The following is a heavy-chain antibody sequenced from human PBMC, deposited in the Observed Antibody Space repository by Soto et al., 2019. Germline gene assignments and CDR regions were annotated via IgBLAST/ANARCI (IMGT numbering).Heavy chain of an antibody. J-gene: IGHJ4*02. Sequence: PGGSLRLSCAASGFTFNNYAMTWVRQAPGVGLEWVSTIGGSGATTYYTDSVKGRFTISRDNSKHTLSLQMNSLRADDTAMYYCAKGDCSGGSCYRGFDSWGQGALVTVSS. V-gene: IGHV3-23*01. CDR1: GFTFNNYA. CDR2: IGGSGATT. D-gene: IGHD2-15*01. CDR3: AKGDCSGGSCYRGFDS.